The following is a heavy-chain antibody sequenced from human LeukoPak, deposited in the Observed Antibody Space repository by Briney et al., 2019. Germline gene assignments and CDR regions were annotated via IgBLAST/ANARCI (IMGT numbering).Heavy chain of an antibody. J-gene: IGHJ6*02. D-gene: IGHD6-19*01. CDR1: GGSFGGYY. CDR2: INHSGST. Sequence: SETLSLTCAVYGGSFGGYYWSWIRQPPGKGLEWIGEINHSGSTNYNPSLKSRVTISVDTSKNQFSLKLSSVTAADTAVYYCARTGYSSGWVSNYYGMDVWGQGTTVTVSS. CDR3: ARTGYSSGWVSNYYGMDV. V-gene: IGHV4-34*01.